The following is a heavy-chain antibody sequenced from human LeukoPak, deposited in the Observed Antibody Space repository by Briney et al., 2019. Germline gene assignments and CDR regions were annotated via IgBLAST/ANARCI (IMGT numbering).Heavy chain of an antibody. CDR3: ARAIRGRMIVVPVDTRFDP. Sequence: SQTLSLTCTVSGDSISSGDYYWSWIRQPPGKGLEWIGYIYYSGSAYYNPSLKSRVTISVDTSKNQFSLNLSSVTAADTTVYYCARAIRGRMIVVPVDTRFDPWGQGTLVTVSS. J-gene: IGHJ5*02. CDR1: GDSISSGDYY. V-gene: IGHV4-30-4*01. D-gene: IGHD3-22*01. CDR2: IYYSGSA.